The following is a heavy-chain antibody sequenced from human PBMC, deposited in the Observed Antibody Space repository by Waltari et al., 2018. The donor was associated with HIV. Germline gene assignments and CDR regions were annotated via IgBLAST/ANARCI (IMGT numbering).Heavy chain of an antibody. CDR1: GGSISSYY. CDR3: ARNREYYGSGRPWYFDL. V-gene: IGHV4-59*01. CDR2: IYYSGST. D-gene: IGHD3-10*01. Sequence: QVQLQESGPGLVKPSETLSLTCPVSGGSISSYYWSWIRQPPGKGLEWIGYIYYSGSTNYNPSLKSRVTISVDTSKNQFSLKLGSVTAADTAVYYCARNREYYGSGRPWYFDLWGRGTLVTVSS. J-gene: IGHJ2*01.